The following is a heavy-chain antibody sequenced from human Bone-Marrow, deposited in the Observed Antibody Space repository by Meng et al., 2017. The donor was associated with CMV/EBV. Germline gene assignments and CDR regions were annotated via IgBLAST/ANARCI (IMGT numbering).Heavy chain of an antibody. J-gene: IGHJ6*02. D-gene: IGHD6-6*01. CDR1: GFTFSSYS. Sequence: GESLKISCAASGFTFSSYSMNWVRQAPGKGLEWVSSISSSSYIYYADSVKGRFTISRDNAKNSLYLQMNSLRAEDTAVYYCARNLYSSSQKSANYYYHYGMDVWGQGTTVTVSS. V-gene: IGHV3-21*01. CDR3: ARNLYSSSQKSANYYYHYGMDV. CDR2: ISSSSYI.